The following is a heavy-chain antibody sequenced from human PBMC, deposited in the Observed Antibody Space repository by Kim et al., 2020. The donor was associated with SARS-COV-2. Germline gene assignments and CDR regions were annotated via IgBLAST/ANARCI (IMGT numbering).Heavy chain of an antibody. Sequence: VKARFTISRDNSKNTLYLQMNSLRAEDTGVYYCARDPDCGGACYPKEYFGYWGQGTLVTVTS. CDR3: ARDPDCGGACYPKEYFGY. D-gene: IGHD2-21*02. J-gene: IGHJ4*02. V-gene: IGHV3-30*01.